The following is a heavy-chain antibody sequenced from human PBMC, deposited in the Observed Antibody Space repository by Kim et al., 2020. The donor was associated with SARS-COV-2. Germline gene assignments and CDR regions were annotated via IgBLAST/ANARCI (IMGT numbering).Heavy chain of an antibody. D-gene: IGHD3-9*01. Sequence: SETLSLTCSVSGGSFSSGGYYWSWIRQHPGKGLEWIGYMYYTGSIYYKPSLKGRVTISIDTSKNQFSLNLTSVTAADTAVYYCARDYIYNDYYYGMDVWG. CDR3: ARDYIYNDYYYGMDV. J-gene: IGHJ6*01. V-gene: IGHV4-31*03. CDR1: GGSFSSGGYY. CDR2: MYYTGSI.